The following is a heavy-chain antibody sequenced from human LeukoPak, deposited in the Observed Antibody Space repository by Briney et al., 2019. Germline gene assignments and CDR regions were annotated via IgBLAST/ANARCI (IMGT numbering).Heavy chain of an antibody. CDR3: ARGRDYSTSLDYYYLDV. CDR1: GGSISGYY. CDR2: IYYSGSS. J-gene: IGHJ6*03. Sequence: AETLSLTCSVSGGSISGYYGSWIRQSPGKGLEWIGFIYYSGSSNYNPFLKSRVTLSIDTSKNQFSLKLSSVTPADTAVYYCARGRDYSTSLDYYYLDVWGKGTTVTFSS. V-gene: IGHV4-59*01. D-gene: IGHD4-11*01.